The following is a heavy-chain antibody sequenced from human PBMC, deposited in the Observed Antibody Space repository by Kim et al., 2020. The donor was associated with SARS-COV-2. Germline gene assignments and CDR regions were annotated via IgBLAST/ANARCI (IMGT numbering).Heavy chain of an antibody. CDR1: GYTFTSYG. CDR2: ISAYNGNT. D-gene: IGHD6-19*01. Sequence: ASVKVSCKASGYTFTSYGISWVRQAPGQGLEWMGWISAYNGNTNYAQKLQGRVTMTTDTSTSTAYMELRSLRSDDTAVYYCARGPRKDDSSGWYTTTYYYYGMDVWGQGTTVTVSS. CDR3: ARGPRKDDSSGWYTTTYYYYGMDV. V-gene: IGHV1-18*04. J-gene: IGHJ6*02.